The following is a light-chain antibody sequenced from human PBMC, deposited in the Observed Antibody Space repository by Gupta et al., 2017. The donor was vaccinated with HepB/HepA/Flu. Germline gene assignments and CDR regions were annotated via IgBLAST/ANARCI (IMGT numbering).Light chain of an antibody. CDR3: QSADSSGTYPVV. V-gene: IGLV3-25*03. J-gene: IGLJ2*01. CDR1: RLPNHY. CDR2: KDN. Sequence: SCYLTHPPSVSVSSAPTARLTCSVHRLPNHYTSWYQQKSGQATVLVIYKDNERPSGIPERFSGSSSGTTVALTITGVQAEDEADYYCQSADSSGTYPVVLGGGTNLTVL.